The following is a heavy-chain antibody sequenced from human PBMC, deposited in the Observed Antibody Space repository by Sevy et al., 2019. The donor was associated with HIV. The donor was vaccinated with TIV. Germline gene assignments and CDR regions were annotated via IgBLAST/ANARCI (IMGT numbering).Heavy chain of an antibody. CDR2: FDPEDGET. V-gene: IGHV1-24*01. Sequence: ASVKVSCKVSRYSLSEISMHWVRQAPGKGLEWMGGFDPEDGETIYAQKFQGRVTMTEDISTDTAYMELRRLTSEDTAVYYCATLDFWSDHPFYGTDVWGQGTTVTVSS. CDR1: RYSLSEIS. J-gene: IGHJ6*02. CDR3: ATLDFWSDHPFYGTDV. D-gene: IGHD3-3*01.